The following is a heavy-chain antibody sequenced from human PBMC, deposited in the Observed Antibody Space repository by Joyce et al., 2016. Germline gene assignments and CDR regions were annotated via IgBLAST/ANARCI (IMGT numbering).Heavy chain of an antibody. J-gene: IGHJ5*02. Sequence: QVQLQESGPRLVKPSETLSLICTVSGDSIGNYHWSWIRQPSGKGLEWIGYIYYNGATTYNPSLKSRFTLSKDTSKNQFSLKLSSVTPADTAVYYCARHGGGAYSWFDPWGQGTLVSVSS. CDR2: IYYNGAT. V-gene: IGHV4-59*08. CDR1: GDSIGNYH. D-gene: IGHD3-16*01. CDR3: ARHGGGAYSWFDP.